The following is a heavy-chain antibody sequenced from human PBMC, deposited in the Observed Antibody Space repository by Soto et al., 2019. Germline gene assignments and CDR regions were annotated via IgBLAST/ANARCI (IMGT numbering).Heavy chain of an antibody. Sequence: HPAGSLRLSCAASGLTLCNYALHWFRQVTWKGLLCVSGISTAGDTYYPCPVKVRVTIFGEKGKNSLYLQMNSLSAGVTVVYYCARDLHGCRYGMDGWCQGSRVTVAS. CDR2: ISTAGDT. CDR1: GLTLCNYA. J-gene: IGHJ6*02. CDR3: ARDLHGCRYGMDG. V-gene: IGHV3-13*01.